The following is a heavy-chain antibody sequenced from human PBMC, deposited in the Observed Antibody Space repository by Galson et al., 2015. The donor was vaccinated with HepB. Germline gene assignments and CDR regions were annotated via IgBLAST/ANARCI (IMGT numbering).Heavy chain of an antibody. J-gene: IGHJ4*02. CDR2: IKSKTDDGTT. Sequence: SLRLSCAASGFTFANAWMSWVRQAPGMGLEWVGRIKSKTDDGTTNYAAPVKGRFTISRDDSKNTLYLLMNSMKTEDTGVYYCTTLGFWSGYHFDSWGQGTLVTVSS. CDR3: TTLGFWSGYHFDS. V-gene: IGHV3-15*01. D-gene: IGHD3-3*01. CDR1: GFTFANAW.